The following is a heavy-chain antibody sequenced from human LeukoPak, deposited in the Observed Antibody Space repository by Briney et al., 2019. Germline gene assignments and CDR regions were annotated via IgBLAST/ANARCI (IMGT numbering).Heavy chain of an antibody. Sequence: SETLSLTCTVSGGSISSSSYYWGWIRQPPGKGLEWLGSIYDSGSAYYDTSLKSRVTISVDTSMNLLLLKLSSVTTADTAVYYSARHGRDRWLQLSLFAYYFDYWGQGTLVTVSS. CDR2: IYDSGSA. CDR3: ARHGRDRWLQLSLFAYYFDY. D-gene: IGHD5-24*01. J-gene: IGHJ4*02. CDR1: GGSISSSSYY. V-gene: IGHV4-39*01.